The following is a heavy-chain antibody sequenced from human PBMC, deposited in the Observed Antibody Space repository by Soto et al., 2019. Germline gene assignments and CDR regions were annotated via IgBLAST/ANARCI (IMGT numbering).Heavy chain of an antibody. D-gene: IGHD2-15*01. V-gene: IGHV2-5*02. CDR1: GFSISADGVG. J-gene: IGHJ4*02. CDR3: AHSRRRESCGGGNCYHFDY. Sequence: QITLKESGPTLVKPTQTLTLTCSCSGFSISADGVGVGWIRQPPGKALEWLAILYWDYDKRYSPSLNSRLTITKDTSRNQVVLTMTNVDPVDTATYFCAHSRRRESCGGGNCYHFDYWGQGTLVTVSS. CDR2: LYWDYDK.